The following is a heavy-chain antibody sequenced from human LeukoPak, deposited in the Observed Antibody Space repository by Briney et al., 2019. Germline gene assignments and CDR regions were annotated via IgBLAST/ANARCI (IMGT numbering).Heavy chain of an antibody. CDR2: INPDGSEK. D-gene: IGHD2-15*01. CDR1: GFTFSTSW. J-gene: IGHJ3*02. Sequence: GGSLRLSCAASGFTFSTSWMNWVRQAPGKGLEWVASINPDGSEKYSVDSVKGRFTISRDNSKNTLYLQMNSLRAEDTAVYYCAKSWYCSGGSCYTNAFDIWGQGTMVTVSS. CDR3: AKSWYCSGGSCYTNAFDI. V-gene: IGHV3-7*03.